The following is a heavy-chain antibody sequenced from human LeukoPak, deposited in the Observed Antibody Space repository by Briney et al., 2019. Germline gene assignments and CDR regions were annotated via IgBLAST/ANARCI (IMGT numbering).Heavy chain of an antibody. D-gene: IGHD3-10*01. V-gene: IGHV5-51*01. J-gene: IGHJ4*02. Sequence: GESLKISCKASGYSFSNFWIGWVRQMPGKGLEWMGIIHPDDSDTRYSPSFQGQVTFSADKSISTAYLQWSSLKASDTAMYYCAKGAGGSGSYYPYYWGQGTLVTVSS. CDR2: IHPDDSDT. CDR1: GYSFSNFW. CDR3: AKGAGGSGSYYPYY.